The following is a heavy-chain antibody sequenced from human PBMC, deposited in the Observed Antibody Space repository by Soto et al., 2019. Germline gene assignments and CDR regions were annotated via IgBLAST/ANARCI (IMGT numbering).Heavy chain of an antibody. J-gene: IGHJ4*02. CDR3: AREAAEDSRIDY. CDR2: IYYSGST. Sequence: QVQLQESGPGLVKPSETLSLTCTVSGGSISSYYWSWIRQPPGKGLEWMGYIYYSGSTDYNPSLKSRVTISVDTSKNQFSLKLSSVTAADTAVYYCAREAAEDSRIDYWGQGTLVTVSS. V-gene: IGHV4-59*01. D-gene: IGHD3-22*01. CDR1: GGSISSYY.